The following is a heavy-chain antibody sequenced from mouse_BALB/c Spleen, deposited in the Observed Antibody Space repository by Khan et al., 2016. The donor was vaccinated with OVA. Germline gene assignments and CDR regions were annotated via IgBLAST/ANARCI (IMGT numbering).Heavy chain of an antibody. Sequence: VQLVESGPGLVAPSQSLSITCTVTGFSLTSYAIHWIRQPPGKGLEWLGVIWAGGSTNYNSALMSRLSISKDNSKSHVFLKMNSLQTHDTAVYYCARNREPDYFDYWGQGTTLTVSS. J-gene: IGHJ2*01. V-gene: IGHV2-9*02. CDR3: ARNREPDYFDY. CDR2: IWAGGST. CDR1: GFSLTSYA.